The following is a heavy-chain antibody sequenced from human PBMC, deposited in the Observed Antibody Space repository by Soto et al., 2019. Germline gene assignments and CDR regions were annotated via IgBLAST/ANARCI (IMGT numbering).Heavy chain of an antibody. CDR2: IYYNGSA. CDR3: ARGWGSGSYYKVFDI. Sequence: QVQLQESGPGLVKPSQTLSLTCTVSGGSISIGGYYWTWIRQHPEKGLEWIGYIYYNGSAYYNPSLKSRLTTSVDTSKNQFSLKLSSVTAADTSVYYWARGWGSGSYYKVFDIWGQGTAVTVSS. V-gene: IGHV4-31*03. J-gene: IGHJ3*02. CDR1: GGSISIGGYY. D-gene: IGHD1-26*01.